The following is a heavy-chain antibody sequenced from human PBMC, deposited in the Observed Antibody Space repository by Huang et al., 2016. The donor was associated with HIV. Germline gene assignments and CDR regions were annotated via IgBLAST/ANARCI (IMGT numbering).Heavy chain of an antibody. V-gene: IGHV1-24*01. Sequence: QVQLVQSGAEVRKPGASVKVSCKVSGYILTELAMHWVRQSPGKGLEWMGGSDPEEGETMYAEKLQGRVTMTEDTSTDTAYLKLSGLTSDDTAVYYCATHSGGDSYAPYYWGQGTLVTVSS. D-gene: IGHD2-21*02. CDR3: ATHSGGDSYAPYY. J-gene: IGHJ4*02. CDR1: GYILTELA. CDR2: SDPEEGET.